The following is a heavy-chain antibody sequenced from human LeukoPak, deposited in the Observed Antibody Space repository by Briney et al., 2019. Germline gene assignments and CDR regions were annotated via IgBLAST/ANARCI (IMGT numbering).Heavy chain of an antibody. V-gene: IGHV5-51*01. Sequence: GECLKISCKGSGYRFSTYWIGWVRQMPGKGLEWMGIIYPGDSDTTYSPSFQGQVTISADKSINTAYLQWSSLRASDTATYYCARRGFDYGMDVWGQGTTVTVSS. CDR2: IYPGDSDT. CDR3: ARRGFDYGMDV. CDR1: GYRFSTYW. J-gene: IGHJ6*02. D-gene: IGHD5-12*01.